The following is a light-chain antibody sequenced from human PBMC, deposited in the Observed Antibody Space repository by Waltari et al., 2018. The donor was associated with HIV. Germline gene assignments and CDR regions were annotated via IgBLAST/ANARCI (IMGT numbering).Light chain of an antibody. CDR1: QSVSNN. CDR2: AAS. Sequence: DIQMTQSPASLSASVGDSVTITCRASQSVSNNLNWYQQKPGKAPDLLIYAASSLQSGVPSRFSGRGSGTDFTLTISSLHPEDFASYYCQQSYSTPLTFGPGTKVDIK. CDR3: QQSYSTPLT. V-gene: IGKV1-39*01. J-gene: IGKJ3*01.